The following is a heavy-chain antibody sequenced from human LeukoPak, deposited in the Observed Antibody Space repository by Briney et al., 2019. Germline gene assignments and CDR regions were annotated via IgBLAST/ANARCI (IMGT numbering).Heavy chain of an antibody. CDR2: INSGNSNT. CDR3: ARDPGVRGVTYYYYMDV. CDR1: GYTLSQYA. V-gene: IGHV1-3*04. J-gene: IGHJ6*03. Sequence: GASVKVSCKASGYTLSQYAMHWVRQAPGQRPEWMGWINSGNSNTKYDQKFQGRVTITRDTSANTAYMELSSLRSEDTAVYYCARDPGVRGVTYYYYMDVWGKGTTVTVSS. D-gene: IGHD3-10*01.